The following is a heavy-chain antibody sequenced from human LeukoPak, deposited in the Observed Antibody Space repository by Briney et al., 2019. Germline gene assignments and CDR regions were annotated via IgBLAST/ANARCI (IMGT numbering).Heavy chain of an antibody. V-gene: IGHV3-21*01. Sequence: GGSLRLSCAASGFTFSSHGMNWVRQAPGKGLEWVSSISSSSSYIYYADSVKGRFTISRDNAKNSLYLQMNSLRAEDTAVYYCARVFEQWLVRYDAFDIWGQGTMVTVSS. CDR3: ARVFEQWLVRYDAFDI. J-gene: IGHJ3*02. CDR1: GFTFSSHG. CDR2: ISSSSSYI. D-gene: IGHD6-19*01.